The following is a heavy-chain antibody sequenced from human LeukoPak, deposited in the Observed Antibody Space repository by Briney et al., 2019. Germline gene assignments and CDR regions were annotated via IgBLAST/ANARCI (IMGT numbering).Heavy chain of an antibody. CDR2: IYYSGTP. D-gene: IGHD3-9*01. CDR3: ARGSDWLFDY. J-gene: IGHJ4*02. V-gene: IGHV4-59*01. CDR1: GGSMSNVY. Sequence: PSETLSLTCTVSGGSMSNVYWSWIRQPPGKGLEWLASIYYSGTPTYNPSLKRRATISVDTSKNQFSLKLTSVTTADTAMYYCARGSDWLFDYWGQGALVTVSS.